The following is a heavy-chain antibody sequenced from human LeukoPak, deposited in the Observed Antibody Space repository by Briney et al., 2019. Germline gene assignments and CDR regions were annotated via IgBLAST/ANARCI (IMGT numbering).Heavy chain of an antibody. D-gene: IGHD5-12*01. Sequence: ASVNVSCKASGYTFTAYALNWVRLAPGQGLEWMGWINTNTGNPTYAQGFTGRFVFSLDTSVNTAYLQITSLKAEDTAVYYCARDGIGYSGYDSMDVWGKGTTVTVSS. V-gene: IGHV7-4-1*02. CDR2: INTNTGNP. CDR3: ARDGIGYSGYDSMDV. CDR1: GYTFTAYA. J-gene: IGHJ6*03.